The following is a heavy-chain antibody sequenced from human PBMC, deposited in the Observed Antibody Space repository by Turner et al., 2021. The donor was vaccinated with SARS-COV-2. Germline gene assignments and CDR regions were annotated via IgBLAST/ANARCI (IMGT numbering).Heavy chain of an antibody. CDR2: FYKSGSN. J-gene: IGHJ5*02. D-gene: IGHD6-13*01. CDR3: ARDIRAAGGFVNWMDA. Sequence: QVQAPEVGPGPGKPFGTPSPTCTCPGGPISSYYWSWVRQPPGKGLEWIGYFYKSGSNNYNPTLRSRFTISIDTSKNQFSLKLSSVTAADTAVYYCARDIRAAGGFVNWMDAWGQGTVVTVSS. V-gene: IGHV4-59*12. CDR1: GGPISSYY.